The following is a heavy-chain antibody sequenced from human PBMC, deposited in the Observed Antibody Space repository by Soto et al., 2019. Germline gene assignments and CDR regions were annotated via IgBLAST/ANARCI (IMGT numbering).Heavy chain of an antibody. J-gene: IGHJ6*02. CDR3: ARYPVVPAAPYDYYGMDV. Sequence: PGGSLRLSCAASGFTFSSYSMNWVRQAPGKGLEWVSSISSSSSYIYYADSVKGRFTISRDNAKNSLYLQMNSLRAEDTAVYYWARYPVVPAAPYDYYGMDVWGQGTTVTVSS. CDR1: GFTFSSYS. V-gene: IGHV3-21*01. CDR2: ISSSSSYI. D-gene: IGHD2-2*01.